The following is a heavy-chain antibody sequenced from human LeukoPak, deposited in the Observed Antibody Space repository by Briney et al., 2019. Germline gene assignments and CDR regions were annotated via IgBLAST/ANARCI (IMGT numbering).Heavy chain of an antibody. J-gene: IGHJ5*02. CDR1: GGSFSGCY. V-gene: IGHV4-34*01. CDR3: ASTQIVVVVAATPLVYNWFDP. CDR2: INHSGST. D-gene: IGHD2-15*01. Sequence: SETLSLTCAVYGGSFSGCYWSWIRQPPGKGLEWIGEINHSGSTNYNPSLKSRVTISVDTSKNQFSLKLSSVTAADTAVYYCASTQIVVVVAATPLVYNWFDPWGQGTLVTVSS.